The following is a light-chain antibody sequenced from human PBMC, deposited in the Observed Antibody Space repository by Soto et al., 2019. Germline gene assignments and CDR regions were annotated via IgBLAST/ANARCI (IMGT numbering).Light chain of an antibody. CDR3: QQYGSSPRT. Sequence: IVLTQSPGTLSLSPGERATLSCRASKSVSSSYLAWYQQKPGQAPRLLIYGASSRATGIPDRCSGSGSGTDFTLTSSRLEPEDFAVYYCQQYGSSPRTCGQGTKVDIK. V-gene: IGKV3-20*01. CDR2: GAS. CDR1: KSVSSSY. J-gene: IGKJ1*01.